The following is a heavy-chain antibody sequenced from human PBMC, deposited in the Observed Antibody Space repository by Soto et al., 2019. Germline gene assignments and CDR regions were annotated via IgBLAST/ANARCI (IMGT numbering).Heavy chain of an antibody. CDR1: GGSISSHY. CDR3: ARDRGQLWPLDY. Sequence: SETLSLTCTVSGGSISSHYWTWIRQPAGKGLEWIGRIYTSGTTNYNPSLTSRVTMSVDTSKNQFSLNLTSVTAADTAVYYCARDRGQLWPLDYWGQGTLVTVS. V-gene: IGHV4-4*07. D-gene: IGHD5-18*01. CDR2: IYTSGTT. J-gene: IGHJ4*02.